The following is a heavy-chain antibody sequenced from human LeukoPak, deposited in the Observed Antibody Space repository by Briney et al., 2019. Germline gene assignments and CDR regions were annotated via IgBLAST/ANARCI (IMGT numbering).Heavy chain of an antibody. V-gene: IGHV3-23*01. CDR1: GFTFSSYA. J-gene: IGHJ4*02. CDR3: AKGGKWDVTPFDY. Sequence: GGSLRLSCAASGFTFSSYAMNWVRQAPGKGLEWVSTISSGGGSTYYADSVKGRFTISRDNSKNTLYLQVNSLRAEDTAVYYCAKGGKWDVTPFDYWGQGTLVTVSS. D-gene: IGHD1-26*01. CDR2: ISSGGGST.